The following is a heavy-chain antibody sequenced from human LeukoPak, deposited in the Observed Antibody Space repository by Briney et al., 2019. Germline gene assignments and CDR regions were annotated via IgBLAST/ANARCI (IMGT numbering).Heavy chain of an antibody. CDR1: GFTFTNYW. CDR3: ARAIDRGFGSGFDP. CDR2: INSDGSST. Sequence: GGSLRLSCAASGFTFTNYWMHWVRQDPGKGLVWVLRINSDGSSTSYADSVKGRFTISRDNAKNTLYLQMNSLRAEDTAVYYCARAIDRGFGSGFDPWGQGTLVTVSS. D-gene: IGHD3-10*01. J-gene: IGHJ5*02. V-gene: IGHV3-74*01.